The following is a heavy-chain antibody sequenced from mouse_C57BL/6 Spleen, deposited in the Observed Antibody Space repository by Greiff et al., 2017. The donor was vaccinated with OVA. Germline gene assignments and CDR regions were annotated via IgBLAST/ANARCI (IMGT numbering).Heavy chain of an antibody. CDR1: GISITTGNYR. V-gene: IGHV3-5*01. Sequence: EVHLVESGPGLVKPSQTVFLTCTVTGISITTGNYRWSWIRQFPGNKLEWIGYIYYSGTITYNPSLTIRTTITRDTPKNQFFLEMNSLTAEDTATNYCARHWDGGYYFGYWGQGTTLTVSS. CDR3: ARHWDGGYYFGY. D-gene: IGHD4-1*01. J-gene: IGHJ2*01. CDR2: IYYSGTI.